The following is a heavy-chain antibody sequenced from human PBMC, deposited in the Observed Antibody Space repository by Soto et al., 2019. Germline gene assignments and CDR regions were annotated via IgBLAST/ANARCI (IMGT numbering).Heavy chain of an antibody. Sequence: QVQLVDSGGGVVQPGGSLRLSCTASGFLFNTYAMHWVRQAPGKGLEWVAVISYDARNTYYTDSVKGRFTISRDNSKNALYLQMDSLRPEDTAVYYCARPGSGYDVLTGQYFYYFHNVDVWGQGTTVTVSS. CDR3: ARPGSGYDVLTGQYFYYFHNVDV. CDR2: ISYDARNT. CDR1: GFLFNTYA. V-gene: IGHV3-30*04. D-gene: IGHD3-9*01. J-gene: IGHJ6*02.